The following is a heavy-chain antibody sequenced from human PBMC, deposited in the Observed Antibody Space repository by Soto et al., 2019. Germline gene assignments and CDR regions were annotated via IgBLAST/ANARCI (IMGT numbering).Heavy chain of an antibody. CDR1: GGTFNNSA. CDR3: ARVIRSPYYDTSGYYMNPIDN. V-gene: IGHV1-69*01. CDR2: IIPIFATP. Sequence: QVQLVQSGAEVKKPGSSVKVSCKASGGTFNNSAISWVRQAPGQGLECMGGIIPIFATPNYAQKFRGRLTLTADELTSTAYMELSGLRSDDTAVYYCARVIRSPYYDTSGYYMNPIDNWGQGTLVTVSS. D-gene: IGHD3-22*01. J-gene: IGHJ4*02.